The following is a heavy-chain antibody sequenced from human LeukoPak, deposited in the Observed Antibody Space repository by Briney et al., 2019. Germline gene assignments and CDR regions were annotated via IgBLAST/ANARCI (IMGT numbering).Heavy chain of an antibody. D-gene: IGHD6-13*01. V-gene: IGHV4-59*01. CDR3: AGSSSSWYRGFDY. Sequence: SETLSLTCTVSGGSIRSYYWSWIRQPPGKGLEWIGYSSYSGSTNYNSSLKSRVTISLDTSKNQFSLRLSSVTAADTAVYYCAGSSSSWYRGFDYWGQGTLVTVSS. J-gene: IGHJ4*02. CDR1: GGSIRSYY. CDR2: SSYSGST.